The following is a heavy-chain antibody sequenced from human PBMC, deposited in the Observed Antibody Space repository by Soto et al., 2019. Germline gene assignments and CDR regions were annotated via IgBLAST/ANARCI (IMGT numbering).Heavy chain of an antibody. CDR2: IWSHGTDQ. CDR1: GYSITIHG. D-gene: IGHD1-1*01. J-gene: IGHJ4*02. CDR3: GKDIRSGSIDY. Sequence: PGGSLRLSCAASGYSITIHGMHWVRQAPGKGLEWVALIWSHGTDQYYADSVRGRFTVSRDTSTNTVFPQMHSLRADDTATYYCGKDIRSGSIDYWGQGTPVTVSS. V-gene: IGHV3-33*02.